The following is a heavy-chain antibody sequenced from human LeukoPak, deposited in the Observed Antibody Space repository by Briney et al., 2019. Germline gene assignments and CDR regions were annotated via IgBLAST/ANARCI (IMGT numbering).Heavy chain of an antibody. CDR2: ISVDVGST. CDR1: GLTFDDYA. V-gene: IGHV3-43*02. Sequence: TGGCLSLSCTASGLTFDDYAMDGVCRGPGRSPEWVSLISVDVGSTFSAGSVKGRFTISRADSINPLYLQMNSLTTEDTALYYCAKDLERRHSYGPNYNYYYGLDVWGQGTTVTVSS. J-gene: IGHJ6*02. D-gene: IGHD5-18*01. CDR3: AKDLERRHSYGPNYNYYYGLDV.